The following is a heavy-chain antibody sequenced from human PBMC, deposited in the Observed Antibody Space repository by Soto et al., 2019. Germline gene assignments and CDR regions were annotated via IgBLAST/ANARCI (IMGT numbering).Heavy chain of an antibody. D-gene: IGHD4-4*01. Sequence: EVQLVESGGGLVQPGGSLRPSLVPPGFPFRSFWLSWCRQAPGKGLEWVPNTNEDESEKNYVDSVKGRFTISRDNAKNSLYLQMNSLRAEDTAMYFCARGDFYSGDLWGQGTLVTVSP. CDR2: TNEDESEK. CDR1: GFPFRSFW. V-gene: IGHV3-7*05. J-gene: IGHJ5*02. CDR3: ARGDFYSGDL.